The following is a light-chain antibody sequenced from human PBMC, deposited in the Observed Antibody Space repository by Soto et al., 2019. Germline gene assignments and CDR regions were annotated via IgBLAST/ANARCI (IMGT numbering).Light chain of an antibody. CDR1: SSDVGGYNY. CDR3: SSYIPNNSTYV. J-gene: IGLJ1*01. CDR2: DVS. V-gene: IGLV2-14*03. Sequence: QSALTQPASVSGSPGQSITISCTGTSSDVGGYNYVSWYQHHPGKAPKRMIHDVSNRPSGVSNRFSGSKSGNTASLTISGLQAEDEADYYCSSYIPNNSTYVFGTGNKVTVL.